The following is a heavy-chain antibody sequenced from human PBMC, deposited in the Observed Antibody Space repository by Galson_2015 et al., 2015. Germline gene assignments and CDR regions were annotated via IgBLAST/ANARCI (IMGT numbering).Heavy chain of an antibody. D-gene: IGHD6-13*01. V-gene: IGHV4-34*01. Sequence: SETLSLTCAVYGGSFSGYYWSWIRQPPGKGLEWIGEINHSGSTNYNPSLKSRVTISVDTSKNQFSLKLSSVTAADTAVYYCALRGRIAAAGQVPTDYWGQGTLVTVSS. CDR3: ALRGRIAAAGQVPTDY. J-gene: IGHJ4*02. CDR1: GGSFSGYY. CDR2: INHSGST.